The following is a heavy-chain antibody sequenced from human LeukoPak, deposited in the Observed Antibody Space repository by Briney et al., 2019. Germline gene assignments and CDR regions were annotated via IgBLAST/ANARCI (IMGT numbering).Heavy chain of an antibody. V-gene: IGHV4-30-2*01. CDR1: GGSISSGGYS. D-gene: IGHD2-2*01. CDR3: ARHGPTLDCSSTSCRRNILRWFDP. Sequence: SSQTLSLTCAVSGGSISSGGYSWSWIRQPPGKGLEWLGYIYHSVSTYYNPSLKSRVTISVDTSKNQFSLKLSSVTAADTAVYYCARHGPTLDCSSTSCRRNILRWFDPWGQGTLVTVSS. CDR2: IYHSVST. J-gene: IGHJ5*02.